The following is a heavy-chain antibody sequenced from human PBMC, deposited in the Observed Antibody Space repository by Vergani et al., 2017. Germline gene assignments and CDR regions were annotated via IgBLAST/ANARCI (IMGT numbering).Heavy chain of an antibody. J-gene: IGHJ3*02. CDR2: IIPILGIA. Sequence: QVQLVQSGAEVKKPGSSVKVSCKASGGTFSSFTISWVRQAPGQGLEWMGRIIPILGIANYAQKFQGRVTITADKSTSTAYMELSSLRSEDTAVYYCARGRITMVRGVNRDAFDIWGQGTMVTVSS. V-gene: IGHV1-69*02. CDR1: GGTFSSFT. D-gene: IGHD3-10*01. CDR3: ARGRITMVRGVNRDAFDI.